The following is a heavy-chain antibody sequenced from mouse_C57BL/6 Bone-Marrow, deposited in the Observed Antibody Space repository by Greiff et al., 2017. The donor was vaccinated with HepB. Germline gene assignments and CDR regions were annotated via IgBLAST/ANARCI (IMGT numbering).Heavy chain of an antibody. D-gene: IGHD2-4*01. Sequence: EVKLMESGGGLVKPGGSLKLSCAASGFTFSDYGMHWVRQAPEKGLEWVAYISSGSSTIYYADTLKGRFTLSRDNAKNTMFLQMTSLRSEDTALYYCARAGYDYIEGYFDYWGQGTTLTVSS. V-gene: IGHV5-17*01. CDR1: GFTFSDYG. CDR3: ARAGYDYIEGYFDY. J-gene: IGHJ2*01. CDR2: ISSGSSTI.